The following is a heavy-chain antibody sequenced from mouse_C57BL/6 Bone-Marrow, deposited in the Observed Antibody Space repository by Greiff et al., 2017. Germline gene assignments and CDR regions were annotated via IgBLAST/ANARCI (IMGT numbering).Heavy chain of an antibody. J-gene: IGHJ3*01. Sequence: EVHLVESGGGLVKPGGSLKLSCAASGFTFSSSPMSWVRQTPEKRLEWVATISGGGGNTNYPDSVKGRFTISSENAKNTLYLQMCSLRSEETALYYCASLYYYCSSYPPWFADWGQGTLVTVSA. CDR2: ISGGGGNT. CDR1: GFTFSSSP. D-gene: IGHD1-1*01. V-gene: IGHV5-9*01. CDR3: ASLYYYCSSYPPWFAD.